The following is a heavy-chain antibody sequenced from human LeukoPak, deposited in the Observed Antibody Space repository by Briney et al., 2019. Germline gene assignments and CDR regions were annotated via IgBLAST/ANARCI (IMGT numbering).Heavy chain of an antibody. D-gene: IGHD3-22*01. J-gene: IGHJ4*02. V-gene: IGHV1-8*01. Sequence: ASVQVSCQASGYTFTSYDINWVRQATGQGLEWMGWMNPNSGNTGYAQKFQGRVTMTRNTSISTAYMELSSLRSEDTAVYYCARGDSSLGGGSDYWGQGTLVTVPS. CDR1: GYTFTSYD. CDR2: MNPNSGNT. CDR3: ARGDSSLGGGSDY.